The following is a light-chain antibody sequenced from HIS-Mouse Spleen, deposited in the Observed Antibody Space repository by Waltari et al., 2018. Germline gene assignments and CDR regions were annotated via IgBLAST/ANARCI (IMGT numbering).Light chain of an antibody. CDR2: DVS. CDR1: SSDVGGYNY. Sequence: QSALTQPASVSGSPGQSITISSTGTSSDVGGYNYFPWYQQHPGKAPKLMIYDVSNRPSGVSNRFSGSKSGNTASLTISGLQAEDEADYYCSSYTSSSTLVFGTGTKVTVL. V-gene: IGLV2-14*03. CDR3: SSYTSSSTLV. J-gene: IGLJ1*01.